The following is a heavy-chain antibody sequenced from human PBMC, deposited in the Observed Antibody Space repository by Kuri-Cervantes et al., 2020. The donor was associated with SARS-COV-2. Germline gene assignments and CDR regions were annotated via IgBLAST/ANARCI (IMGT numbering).Heavy chain of an antibody. CDR2: ISPDNDDT. Sequence: ASVKVSCKASGYTFTRYGITWVRQAPGQGLEWMGWISPDNDDTKYAQKFQGRVTMSTDTSSSTAYMELRSLRSDDTAVYYCAREGGYSYGLDYWGQGTLVTVSS. CDR3: AREGGYSYGLDY. CDR1: GYTFTRYG. J-gene: IGHJ4*02. D-gene: IGHD5-18*01. V-gene: IGHV1-18*01.